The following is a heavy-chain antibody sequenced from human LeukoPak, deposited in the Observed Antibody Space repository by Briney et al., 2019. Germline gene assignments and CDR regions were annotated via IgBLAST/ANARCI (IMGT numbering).Heavy chain of an antibody. Sequence: ASVKVSCKGSGFAITNYAITWVRQAPGQGLEWMGWINAYNGNTNYAQNLQGRVTLTPDTSTSTAYMELRSVRSDDTAVYYCARAYYGSGTYLRMDVWGQGTTVTVSS. CDR1: GFAITNYA. V-gene: IGHV1-18*01. CDR3: ARAYYGSGTYLRMDV. CDR2: INAYNGNT. D-gene: IGHD3-10*01. J-gene: IGHJ6*02.